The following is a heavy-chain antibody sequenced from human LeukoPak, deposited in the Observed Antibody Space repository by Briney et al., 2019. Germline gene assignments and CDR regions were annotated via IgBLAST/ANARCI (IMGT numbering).Heavy chain of an antibody. Sequence: GGSLRLSCAASGFTFSSYSMNWVRQAPGKGLEWVSYISSSSSTIYYADSVKGRFTISRDNAKNSLYLQMNSLRAEDTAVYYCARDGRIAAAGPFDYWGQGTLVTLSS. CDR2: ISSSSSTI. V-gene: IGHV3-48*01. CDR3: ARDGRIAAAGPFDY. D-gene: IGHD6-13*01. CDR1: GFTFSSYS. J-gene: IGHJ4*02.